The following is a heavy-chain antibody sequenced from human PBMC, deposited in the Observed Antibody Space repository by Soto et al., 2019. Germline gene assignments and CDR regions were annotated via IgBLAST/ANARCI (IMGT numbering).Heavy chain of an antibody. CDR1: GFSLSTSGVG. V-gene: IGHV2-5*02. J-gene: IGHJ4*02. Sequence: QITLKESGPTLVKPTQTLTLTCTFSGFSLSTSGVGVGWIRQPPGKALEWLALIYWDDDKRYSPSLKSRLTITKETSKNQVVLTMTNMDPVDTAKYYRTHIYLCDFAGVIRIFDYWGQGTLVTVSS. CDR2: IYWDDDK. CDR3: THIYLCDFAGVIRIFDY. D-gene: IGHD3-16*02.